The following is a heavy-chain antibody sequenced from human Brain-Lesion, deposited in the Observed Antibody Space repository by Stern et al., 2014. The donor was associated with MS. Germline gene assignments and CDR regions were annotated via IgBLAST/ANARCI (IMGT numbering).Heavy chain of an antibody. CDR1: GGSINTNNYY. CDR2: IYSSGST. CDR3: ARTGDDFGDYSLSY. Sequence: VQLVESGPGLVKPSETLSLTCTVSGGSINTNNYYWGWIRPPPGKGLEWIGNIYSSGSTFYSPSLKSRVTISVDTSKNQSSLKRSSVTAADTAVYYCARTGDDFGDYSLSYWGQGTLVTVSS. J-gene: IGHJ4*02. V-gene: IGHV4-39*01. D-gene: IGHD4-17*01.